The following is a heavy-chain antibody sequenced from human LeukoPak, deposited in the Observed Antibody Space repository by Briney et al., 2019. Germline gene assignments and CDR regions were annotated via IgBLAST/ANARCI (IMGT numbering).Heavy chain of an antibody. CDR3: ARHPRDTALFTIDY. J-gene: IGHJ4*02. D-gene: IGHD5-18*01. Sequence: ASVKVSCKASGGTFSSYAISWVRQAPGQGLEWMGGIIPIFGTANYARKFQGRVTITADKSTSTAYMELSSLRSEDTAVYYCARHPRDTALFTIDYWGQGTLVTVSS. V-gene: IGHV1-69*06. CDR2: IIPIFGTA. CDR1: GGTFSSYA.